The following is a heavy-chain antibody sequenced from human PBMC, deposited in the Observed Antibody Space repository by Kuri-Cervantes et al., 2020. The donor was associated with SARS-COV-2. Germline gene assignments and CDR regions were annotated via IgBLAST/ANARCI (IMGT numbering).Heavy chain of an antibody. D-gene: IGHD4-17*01. V-gene: IGHV3-33*01. CDR3: AGVGRGYGDYEPEYFQH. Sequence: GESLKISCAASGFTFSSYGMHWVRQAPGKGLEWVAVIWYDGSNKYYADSVKGRFTISRDNSKNTLYQQMNSLRAEDTAVYYCAGVGRGYGDYEPEYFQHWGQGTLVTVSS. J-gene: IGHJ1*01. CDR1: GFTFSSYG. CDR2: IWYDGSNK.